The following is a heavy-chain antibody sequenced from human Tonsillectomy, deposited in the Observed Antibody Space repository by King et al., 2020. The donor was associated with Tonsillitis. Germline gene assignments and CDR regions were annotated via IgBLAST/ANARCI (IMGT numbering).Heavy chain of an antibody. CDR1: GVAISTYY. CDR2: IYYSGTT. V-gene: IGHV4-59*01. D-gene: IGHD3-22*01. J-gene: IGHJ6*03. Sequence: VQLQESGPGLVKPSETLSLNCSVSGVAISTYYWSWIRQPPGKGLEWIGYIYYSGTTNYNPSLKSRVTISLDTSKKQFSLKLSSVTAADTAVYYCAGGDYYYDSSTYSNYFYMDVWGKGTTVTVSS. CDR3: AGGDYYYDSSTYSNYFYMDV.